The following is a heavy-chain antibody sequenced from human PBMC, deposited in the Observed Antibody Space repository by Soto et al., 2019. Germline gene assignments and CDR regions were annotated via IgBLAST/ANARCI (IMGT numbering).Heavy chain of an antibody. CDR2: TKNKANSYTT. Sequence: GGSLRLSCAASGFTFSDRYMDWVRQAPGKGLEWVGRTKNKANSYTTEYAASVKGRFTISRDYSRDSVYLQMNSLKTDDTAVYYCTIEGACPGPDFDYWGQGTLVTVSS. CDR3: TIEGACPGPDFDY. V-gene: IGHV3-72*01. J-gene: IGHJ4*02. CDR1: GFTFSDRY.